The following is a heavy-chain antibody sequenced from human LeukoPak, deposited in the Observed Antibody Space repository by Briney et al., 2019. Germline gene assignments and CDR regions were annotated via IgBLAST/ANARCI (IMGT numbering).Heavy chain of an antibody. J-gene: IGHJ4*02. D-gene: IGHD2-21*02. V-gene: IGHV5-51*01. CDR3: ARPAPYCGGDCYFDY. Sequence: GQSLNISCKGSGYRFSSYWVGWVRQMPGKGLEWMGIIYPGDSDTRYSPSFQGQVTISADKSINTTYLQWSSLKASDTAMYYGARPAPYCGGDCYFDYWGQGTLVTVSS. CDR2: IYPGDSDT. CDR1: GYRFSSYW.